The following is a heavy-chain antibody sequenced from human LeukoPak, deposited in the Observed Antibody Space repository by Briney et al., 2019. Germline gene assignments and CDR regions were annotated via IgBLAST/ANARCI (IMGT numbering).Heavy chain of an antibody. D-gene: IGHD5/OR15-5a*01. CDR3: ARDLRVDYYYYGLDV. CDR1: GGSIRSYY. Sequence: SETLSLTCTVSGGSIRSYYWSWIRQPPGKGLEWIGYIYDSGSTNYNPSLKSRVTISVDTSKNQFSLKLSSVTAADTAVYYCARDLRVDYYYYGLDVWGLGTTVTVSS. CDR2: IYDSGST. V-gene: IGHV4-59*01. J-gene: IGHJ6*02.